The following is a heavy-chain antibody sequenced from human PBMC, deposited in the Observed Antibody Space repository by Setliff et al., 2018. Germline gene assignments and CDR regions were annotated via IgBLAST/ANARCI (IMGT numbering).Heavy chain of an antibody. Sequence: GGSLRLSCAASGFTFIYYYMSWIRQAPGKGLEWVSYISGSSRIYTDYADSVKGRFTIARDNAKNSLYLQMNSLRAEDTAVYFCARSYKNYYDTRGYPLFAYWGQGTLVTVSS. CDR2: ISGSSRIYT. J-gene: IGHJ4*02. CDR3: ARSYKNYYDTRGYPLFAY. D-gene: IGHD3-22*01. CDR1: GFTFIYYY. V-gene: IGHV3-11*06.